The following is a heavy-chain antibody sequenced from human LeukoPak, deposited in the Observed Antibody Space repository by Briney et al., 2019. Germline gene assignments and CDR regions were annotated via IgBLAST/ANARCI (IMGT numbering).Heavy chain of an antibody. J-gene: IGHJ4*02. V-gene: IGHV3-48*04. CDR1: GFTLSSYS. Sequence: PGGSLRLSCAASGFTLSSYSMNWVRQAPGKGLEWVSYISSSSSTIYYADSVKGRFTISRDNAKNSLYLQMNSLRAEDTAVYYCARVGFGYSSFRGSPGTYYFDYWGQGTLVTVSS. CDR2: ISSSSSTI. CDR3: ARVGFGYSSFRGSPGTYYFDY. D-gene: IGHD6-19*01.